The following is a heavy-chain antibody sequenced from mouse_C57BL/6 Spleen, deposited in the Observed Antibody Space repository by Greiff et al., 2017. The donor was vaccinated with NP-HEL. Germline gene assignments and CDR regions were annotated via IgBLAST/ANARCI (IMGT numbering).Heavy chain of an antibody. D-gene: IGHD2-2*01. CDR2: IDPSDSYT. CDR3: ARGKSTMVTTGPAWFAY. V-gene: IGHV1-69*01. Sequence: QVQLQQPGAELVMPGASVKLSCKASGYTFTSYWMHWVKQRPGQGLEWIGEIDPSDSYTNYNQKFKGKSTLTVDKSSSTAYMQLSSLTSEDSAVYYGARGKSTMVTTGPAWFAYWGQGTLVTVSA. J-gene: IGHJ3*01. CDR1: GYTFTSYW.